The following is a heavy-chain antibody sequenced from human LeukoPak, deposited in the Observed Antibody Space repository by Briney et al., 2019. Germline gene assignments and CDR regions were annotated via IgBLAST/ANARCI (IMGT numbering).Heavy chain of an antibody. V-gene: IGHV4-59*01. J-gene: IGHJ6*02. Sequence: PSETLSLTCTVSGGSISHYYWSWIRQSPGKGLEWIGYIYFSGTTNYNPSLKSRVTISVDTSRNQFSLQLRSVTAADTAVYYCAREDPQTTVPEGMDVWGQGTTVIVSS. CDR1: GGSISHYY. CDR3: AREDPQTTVPEGMDV. D-gene: IGHD4-17*01. CDR2: IYFSGTT.